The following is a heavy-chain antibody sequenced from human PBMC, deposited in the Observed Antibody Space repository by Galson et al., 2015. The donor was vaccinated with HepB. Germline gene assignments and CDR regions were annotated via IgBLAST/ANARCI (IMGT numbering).Heavy chain of an antibody. CDR2: IWYDGSNK. J-gene: IGHJ4*02. CDR1: GFTFSSYG. D-gene: IGHD6-13*01. V-gene: IGHV3-33*08. Sequence: SLRLSCAASGFTFSSYGMHWVRQAPGEGLEWVAVIWYDGSNKYYADSVKGRFTISRDNSKNTLYLQMNSLRAEDTAVYYCARGAAAGDYWGQGTLVTVSS. CDR3: ARGAAAGDY.